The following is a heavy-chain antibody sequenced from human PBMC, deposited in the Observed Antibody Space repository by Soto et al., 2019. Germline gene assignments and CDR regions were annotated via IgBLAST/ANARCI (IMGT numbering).Heavy chain of an antibody. CDR3: ERGAERVNDY. CDR1: GFTFSTYA. V-gene: IGHV3-33*08. D-gene: IGHD3-22*01. CDR2: IWYDGSNK. Sequence: GGSLRLSCAASGFTFSTYAMHWVRQAPGKGLEWVAVIWYDGSNKYYADSVKGRFTISRDNSKNTLYLQMNSLRAEDKAVYYCERGAERVNDYWGQGTLVTVSS. J-gene: IGHJ4*02.